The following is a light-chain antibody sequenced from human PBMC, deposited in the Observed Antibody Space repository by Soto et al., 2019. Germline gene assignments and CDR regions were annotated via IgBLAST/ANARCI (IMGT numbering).Light chain of an antibody. J-gene: IGKJ2*01. V-gene: IGKV3-15*01. CDR3: HQYNNWAIQI. Sequence: EIVMTQSPATLPVSPGERATLSCRASHSFSSDLAWYQQKPGQPPRLLIYRTSTRATAIPARFSGSGSGTEFTLTISSLQSEDFAVYYCHQYNNWAIQIFGQGTK. CDR2: RTS. CDR1: HSFSSD.